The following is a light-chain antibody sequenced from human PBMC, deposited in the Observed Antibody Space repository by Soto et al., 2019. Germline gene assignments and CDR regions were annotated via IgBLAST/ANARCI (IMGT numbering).Light chain of an antibody. V-gene: IGLV2-14*03. CDR3: SSYTNSGTLGI. CDR1: SSDVGGYNY. Sequence: QSVLTQPASVSGSPGQSITISCTGTSSDVGGYNYVSWYQQHPGKAPKLMIYDVSNRPSGVSNRFSGSKSGNTASLTISGLQAEDEADYYCSSYTNSGTLGIFGGGTKLTVL. CDR2: DVS. J-gene: IGLJ2*01.